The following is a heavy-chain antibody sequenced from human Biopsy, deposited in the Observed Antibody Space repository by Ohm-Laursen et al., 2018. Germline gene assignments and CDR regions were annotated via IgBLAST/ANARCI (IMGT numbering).Heavy chain of an antibody. CDR2: INPSGSTT. V-gene: IGHV1-46*01. CDR1: GYSFTSYY. CDR3: ARNTGWYGDLYYFDY. Sequence: SVKVSCNVSGYSFTSYYMHWVRQAPGQGLEWMGMINPSGSTTSYPQIFQGRVTMTRDTSKSTVYMELSSLRSADTAVYFCARNTGWYGDLYYFDYWGQGTLVTVSS. D-gene: IGHD6-19*01. J-gene: IGHJ4*02.